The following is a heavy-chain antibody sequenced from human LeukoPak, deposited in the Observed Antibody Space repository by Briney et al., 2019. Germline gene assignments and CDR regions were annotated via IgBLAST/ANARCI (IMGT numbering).Heavy chain of an antibody. Sequence: GRSLRLSCAASAFTFSTYGMPWVRQVPGKGLEWVAVILYDGNNKYYADSVSGRFTISRDNSKNTLYLQMNSLRPEDTAVYYCAKDRHPARTDGYYFEHWGQGTLVTVSS. J-gene: IGHJ4*02. CDR2: ILYDGNNK. V-gene: IGHV3-30*18. CDR3: AKDRHPARTDGYYFEH. CDR1: AFTFSTYG. D-gene: IGHD5-24*01.